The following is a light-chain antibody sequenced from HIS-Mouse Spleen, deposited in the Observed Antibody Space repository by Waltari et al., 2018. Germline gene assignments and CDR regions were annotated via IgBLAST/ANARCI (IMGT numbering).Light chain of an antibody. Sequence: QSVLTQPPSASGTPGQGVTISCSGSSSNIGRNSVYWYQQLPGTAPKLLIYRNNQRPSGVPDRFSGSKSGTSASLAISGLRSEDEADYYCAAWDDSLSGPVFGGGTKLTVL. J-gene: IGLJ3*02. CDR2: RNN. CDR3: AAWDDSLSGPV. V-gene: IGLV1-47*01. CDR1: SSNIGRNS.